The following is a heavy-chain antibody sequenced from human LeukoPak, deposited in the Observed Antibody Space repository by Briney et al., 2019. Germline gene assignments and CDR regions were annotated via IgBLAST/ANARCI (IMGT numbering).Heavy chain of an antibody. CDR1: GVTLSSFA. D-gene: IGHD4-23*01. V-gene: IGHV3-23*01. Sequence: GGSLRLSCAASGVTLSSFAMSWARQAPGKGLEWVSGISSSGSGDNTYYADSVKGRFTISRDNSKNTLYLQMNSLRAEDTAVYYCAKMDYGGNSAPEDWYFDLWGRGTLVTVSS. J-gene: IGHJ2*01. CDR3: AKMDYGGNSAPEDWYFDL. CDR2: ISSSGSGDNT.